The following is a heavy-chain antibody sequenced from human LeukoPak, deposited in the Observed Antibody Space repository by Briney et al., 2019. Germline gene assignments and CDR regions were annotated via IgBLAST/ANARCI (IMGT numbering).Heavy chain of an antibody. CDR1: GFTFSDYY. V-gene: IGHV3-7*01. D-gene: IGHD2-15*01. J-gene: IGHJ4*02. CDR2: IKEDGSEI. Sequence: GGSLRLSCAASGFTFSDYYMSWIRQPPGKGLEWVANIKEDGSEINYVDSVKGRFTISRDNAKNSLYLQMNSLRVDDTAVYYCARDRGYSTFDYWGQGTLVTVSS. CDR3: ARDRGYSTFDY.